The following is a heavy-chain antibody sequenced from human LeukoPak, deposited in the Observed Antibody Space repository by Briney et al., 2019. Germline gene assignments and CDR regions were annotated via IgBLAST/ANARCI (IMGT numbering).Heavy chain of an antibody. D-gene: IGHD3-16*02. V-gene: IGHV4-4*02. CDR1: GGSISSSKW. CDR2: ISHSGSI. CDR3: ARLSSDLSHFDY. J-gene: IGHJ4*02. Sequence: SETLSLTCVVSGGSISSSKWWSWVRQAPGKGLEWIGEISHSGSIKYNPSFASRVTISVDKSKNQFSLSLTSVPAADTAMYYCARLSSDLSHFDYWGQGTLASVSS.